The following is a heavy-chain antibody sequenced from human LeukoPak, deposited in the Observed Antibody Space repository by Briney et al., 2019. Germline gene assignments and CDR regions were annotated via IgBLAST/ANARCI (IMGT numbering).Heavy chain of an antibody. CDR1: GFTFTSSA. J-gene: IGHJ4*02. CDR2: IVVGSGNT. CDR3: AAGPHYYYDSSGYDY. Sequence: GASVKVSCKASGFTFTSSAVQWVRQARGQRLEWIGWIVVGSGNTNYAQKFQERVTITRDMSTSTAYMELSSLRSEDTAVYYCAAGPHYYYDSSGYDYWGQGTLVTVSS. V-gene: IGHV1-58*01. D-gene: IGHD3-22*01.